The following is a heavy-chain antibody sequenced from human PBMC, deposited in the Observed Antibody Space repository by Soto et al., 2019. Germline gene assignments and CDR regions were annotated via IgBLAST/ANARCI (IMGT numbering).Heavy chain of an antibody. CDR1: GFNFDNYG. CDR3: AKRHYYGSGSFALAT. J-gene: IGHJ4*03. V-gene: IGHV3-23*01. Sequence: PGGSLRLSCQASGFNFDNYGMHWVRQAPGKGLEWVSSVSGDGYASDYADSVKGRFTVSRHNSKNTLYLQMNSLRAEDTAVYYCAKRHYYGSGSFALATWGQGTLVTVSS. CDR2: VSGDGYAS. D-gene: IGHD3-10*01.